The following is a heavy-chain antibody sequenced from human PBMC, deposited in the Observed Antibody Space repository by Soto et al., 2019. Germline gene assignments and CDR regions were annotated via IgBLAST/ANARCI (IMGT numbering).Heavy chain of an antibody. CDR1: GFTFSNHA. V-gene: IGHV3-33*01. J-gene: IGHJ6*02. CDR2: IWYDGSNK. CDR3: ARDGQQLAPYALDV. D-gene: IGHD6-13*01. Sequence: QVQLVESGGGVVQPGTSLRLSCTTSGFTFSNHAMHWVRQAPGKGLEWVAQIWYDGSNKYYADSVRGRFTISRDNSRNRRYGQMNSLRVEDTAVYYCARDGQQLAPYALDVWGQGTSVTVSS.